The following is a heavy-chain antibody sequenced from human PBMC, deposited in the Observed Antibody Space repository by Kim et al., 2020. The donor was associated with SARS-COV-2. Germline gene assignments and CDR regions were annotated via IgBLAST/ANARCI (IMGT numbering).Heavy chain of an antibody. CDR3: ARQEGSYPEMADY. V-gene: IGHV5-10-1*01. Sequence: GESLKISCKGSGYSFTSYWISWVRQMPGKGLEWMGRIDPSDSYTNYSPSFQGHVTISADKSISTAYLQWSSLKASDTAMYYCARQEGSYPEMADYWGQGTLVTVSS. D-gene: IGHD1-26*01. CDR1: GYSFTSYW. CDR2: IDPSDSYT. J-gene: IGHJ4*02.